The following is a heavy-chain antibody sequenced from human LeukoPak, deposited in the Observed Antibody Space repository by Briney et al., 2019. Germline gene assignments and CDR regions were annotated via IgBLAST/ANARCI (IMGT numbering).Heavy chain of an antibody. CDR2: ISYDGSNK. D-gene: IGHD6-25*01. J-gene: IGHJ6*03. CDR3: ATGYQYYDYYYMDV. CDR1: GFTFSSYA. Sequence: GGSLRLSCAASGFTFSSYAMHWVRQAPGKGLEWVAVISYDGSNKYYADSVKGRFTISRDNSKSTLYLQMNSLRAEDTAVYYCATGYQYYDYYYMDVWGKGTTVTISS. V-gene: IGHV3-30*04.